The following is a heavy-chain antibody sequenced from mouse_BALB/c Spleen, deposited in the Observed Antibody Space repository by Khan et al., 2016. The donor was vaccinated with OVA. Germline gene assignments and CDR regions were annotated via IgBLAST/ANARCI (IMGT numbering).Heavy chain of an antibody. D-gene: IGHD2-14*01. CDR2: IYPGNGNT. J-gene: IGHJ3*01. CDR1: GYTFTDYY. Sequence: QVQLQQSGAELARPGASVKLSCKASGYTFTDYYINWVKQRTGQGLEWIGDIYPGNGNTNYNEKFKGKATLTADKSSRTAFMHLSSLTSEDSAVDFCTRSGIGSFAFWGQGTLVTVSA. CDR3: TRSGIGSFAF. V-gene: IGHV1-77*01.